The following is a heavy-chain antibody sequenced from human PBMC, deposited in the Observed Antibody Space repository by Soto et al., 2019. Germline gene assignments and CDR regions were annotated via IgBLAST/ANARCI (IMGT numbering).Heavy chain of an antibody. D-gene: IGHD3-22*01. V-gene: IGHV4-31*11. Sequence: PSETLSPTRAVSGGSITSGAYYWTWILHHPGKGLEWIAYIHYSGRTYYNPSLKSRVTISVDTSNNQFSLKLSSVTAADTAVYYCARYYFDSSGYSNWFDPWGQGTLVTVSS. CDR3: ARYYFDSSGYSNWFDP. CDR1: GGSITSGAYY. CDR2: IHYSGRT. J-gene: IGHJ5*02.